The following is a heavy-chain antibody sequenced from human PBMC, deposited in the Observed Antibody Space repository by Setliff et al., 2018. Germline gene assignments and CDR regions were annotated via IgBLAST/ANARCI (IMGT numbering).Heavy chain of an antibody. J-gene: IGHJ6*02. CDR3: ARGAGGTMVRGVRGMDV. V-gene: IGHV3-21*01. CDR2: ISSSSSYI. Sequence: SGGSLRLSCAASGFTFSSYSMNWVRQAPGKGLEWVSSISSSSSYIYYADSVKGRFTISRDNAKNSLYLQMNSLRAEDTAVYYCARGAGGTMVRGVRGMDVWGQGTTVTVSS. D-gene: IGHD3-10*01. CDR1: GFTFSSYS.